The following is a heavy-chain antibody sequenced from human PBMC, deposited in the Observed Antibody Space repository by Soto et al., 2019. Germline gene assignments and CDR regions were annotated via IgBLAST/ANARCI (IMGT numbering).Heavy chain of an antibody. D-gene: IGHD3-10*01. Sequence: SETLSLTCAVYGGSFSGYYWSWIRQPPGKGLEWIGEISHSGSTNYNPSLKSRVTISVDTSKNQFSLKLSSVTAADTAVYYCARDRGLLLWFGEYYYFDYWGQGTLVTVSS. CDR2: ISHSGST. V-gene: IGHV4-34*01. CDR3: ARDRGLLLWFGEYYYFDY. J-gene: IGHJ4*02. CDR1: GGSFSGYY.